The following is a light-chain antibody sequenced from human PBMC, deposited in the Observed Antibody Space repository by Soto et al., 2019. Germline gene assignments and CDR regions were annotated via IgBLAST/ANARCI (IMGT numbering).Light chain of an antibody. V-gene: IGKV1-9*01. CDR1: QGINSY. J-gene: IGKJ5*01. Sequence: DIKLTQSPSFLSASVGAKFTITSRPSQGINSYLAWYQQEPGKAPKLLIYAASTLQSGVPSRFSGSGSGTEFTLTISSLQPEDFATYYCQQLNSYPQITFGQGTRLEIK. CDR3: QQLNSYPQIT. CDR2: AAS.